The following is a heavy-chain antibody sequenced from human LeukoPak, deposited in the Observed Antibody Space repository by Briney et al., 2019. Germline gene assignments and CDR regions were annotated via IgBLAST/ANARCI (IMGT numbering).Heavy chain of an antibody. V-gene: IGHV1-69*06. CDR1: GGTFSSYA. CDR2: IIPIFGTA. J-gene: IGHJ4*02. CDR3: ARGRYSYGWDY. D-gene: IGHD5-18*01. Sequence: EASVKVSCKASGGTFSSYAISWVRQAPGQGLEWMGGIIPIFGTANYAQKFQGRVTITADKSTSTAYMELSSLRSEDTAVYYCARGRYSYGWDYWGQGTLVTVSS.